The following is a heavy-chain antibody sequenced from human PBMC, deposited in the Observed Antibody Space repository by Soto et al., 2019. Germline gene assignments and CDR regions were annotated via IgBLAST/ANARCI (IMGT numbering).Heavy chain of an antibody. V-gene: IGHV3-30-3*01. CDR3: ARDYTAMVTYSLWFDP. D-gene: IGHD5-18*01. Sequence: GGSLRLSCAASGFTFSSYAMHWVRQAPGKGLEWVAVISYDGSNKYYADSVKGRFTISRDNSKNTLYLQMNSLRAEDTAVYYCARDYTAMVTYSLWFDPWGQGTLVTVSS. CDR2: ISYDGSNK. CDR1: GFTFSSYA. J-gene: IGHJ5*02.